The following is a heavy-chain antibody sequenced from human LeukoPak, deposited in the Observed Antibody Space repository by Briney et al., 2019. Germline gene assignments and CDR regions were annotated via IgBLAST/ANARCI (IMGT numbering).Heavy chain of an antibody. Sequence: ASVKVSCKASGYTFTSYDINWVRQATGQGLEWMGWMNPNSGNTGYAQKFQGRVTMTRNSSISTAYMELSSLRSEDAAVYYCARKSTPSSGWTPFDYWGQGTLVTVSS. J-gene: IGHJ4*02. CDR1: GYTFTSYD. CDR3: ARKSTPSSGWTPFDY. CDR2: MNPNSGNT. V-gene: IGHV1-8*01. D-gene: IGHD6-19*01.